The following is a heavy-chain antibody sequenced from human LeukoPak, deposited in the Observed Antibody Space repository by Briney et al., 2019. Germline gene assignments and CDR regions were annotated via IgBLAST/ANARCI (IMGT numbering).Heavy chain of an antibody. J-gene: IGHJ4*02. Sequence: GGSLRLSCAASGFTFDDYGMSWVRQAPGKGLEWVSGINWNGGSTGYADSVKGRFTISRDNSKNTLYLRMNSLRVEDTAVYYCARDIGSGNYFDDWGQGTLVTVSS. CDR1: GFTFDDYG. CDR3: ARDIGSGNYFDD. CDR2: INWNGGST. D-gene: IGHD1-26*01. V-gene: IGHV3-20*04.